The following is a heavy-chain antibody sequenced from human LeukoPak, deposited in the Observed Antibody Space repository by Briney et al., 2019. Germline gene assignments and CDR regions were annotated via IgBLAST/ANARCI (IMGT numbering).Heavy chain of an antibody. D-gene: IGHD4-17*01. CDR2: INHSGST. Sequence: SETLSLPCAVYGGSFSGYYWSWIRQPPGKGLEWIGEINHSGSTNYNPSLKSRVTISVDTSKNQFSLKVSSVTAADTAVYYCARGFTVTPPSGYWGQGTLVTVSS. V-gene: IGHV4-34*01. CDR1: GGSFSGYY. J-gene: IGHJ4*02. CDR3: ARGFTVTPPSGY.